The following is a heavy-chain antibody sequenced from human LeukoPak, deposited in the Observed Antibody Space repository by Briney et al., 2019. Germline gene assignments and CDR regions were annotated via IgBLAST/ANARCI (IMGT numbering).Heavy chain of an antibody. J-gene: IGHJ4*02. Sequence: SETLSLTCTVSSGSISTYYWNWIRQPPGKGLEWIGYIYYSGSTKYNPSLKSRVTISVDTSKNQFSLKLRSVTAADTATYYCARDLGYGDPFDYWGQGTLVTVSS. D-gene: IGHD4-17*01. CDR3: ARDLGYGDPFDY. V-gene: IGHV4-59*01. CDR1: SGSISTYY. CDR2: IYYSGST.